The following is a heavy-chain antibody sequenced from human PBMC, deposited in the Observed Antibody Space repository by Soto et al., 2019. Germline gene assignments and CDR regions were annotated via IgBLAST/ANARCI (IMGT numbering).Heavy chain of an antibody. J-gene: IGHJ4*02. V-gene: IGHV3-23*01. CDR3: AKDRSSTSCYAFDY. Sequence: EVQLLESGGGLVQPGGSLRLSCAASGFTFRNYAMSWARHAPGKGLGLVSAISGSGGTTHYADSLKGRFTNSRDKSKNPLYLQMNSLRDEDTAVYYCAKDRSSTSCYAFDYWGQGSLVTVSS. D-gene: IGHD2-2*01. CDR2: ISGSGGTT. CDR1: GFTFRNYA.